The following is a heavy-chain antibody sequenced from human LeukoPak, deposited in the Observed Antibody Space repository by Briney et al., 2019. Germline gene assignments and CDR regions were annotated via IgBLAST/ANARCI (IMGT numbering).Heavy chain of an antibody. D-gene: IGHD6-19*01. Sequence: GGSLRLSCAASGFTFSSYAMHWVRQAPGKGLEWVAVISYDGSNKYYADSVKGRFTISRDNSKNTLYLQMNSLRAEDTAVYYCARAEEQWLVRGLFDYWGQGTLVTVSS. J-gene: IGHJ4*02. CDR3: ARAEEQWLVRGLFDY. CDR1: GFTFSSYA. V-gene: IGHV3-30-3*01. CDR2: ISYDGSNK.